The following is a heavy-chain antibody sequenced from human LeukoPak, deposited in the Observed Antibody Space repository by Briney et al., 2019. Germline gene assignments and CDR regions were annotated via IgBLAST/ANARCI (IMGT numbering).Heavy chain of an antibody. D-gene: IGHD2-8*01. J-gene: IGHJ3*02. CDR2: IYYSGST. CDR3: ARLPTWVSAFDI. Sequence: PSETLSLTCTVSGXSVSTGTDYWSWIRQPPGKGLEWIGYIYYSGSTNYNPSLMRRVTISVDTSKNQFSLELSSVTAADTAVYYCARLPTWVSAFDIWGQGTMVTVSS. V-gene: IGHV4-61*01. CDR1: GXSVSTGTDY.